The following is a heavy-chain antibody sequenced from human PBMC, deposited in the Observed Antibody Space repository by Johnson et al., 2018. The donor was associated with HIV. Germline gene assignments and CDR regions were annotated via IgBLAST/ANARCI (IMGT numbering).Heavy chain of an antibody. Sequence: QVQLVESGGGVVQPGRSLRLSCAASGFTFSSYGMHWVRQAPGKGLEWVAVIWYDGSNKYYADSVKGRFTISRDNSKNTLYLQMNSLRAEDTAVYYCARDLMGPIVVDPYAFDIWGQGTMVTVSS. D-gene: IGHD2-2*01. CDR1: GFTFSSYG. CDR2: IWYDGSNK. V-gene: IGHV3-33*01. CDR3: ARDLMGPIVVDPYAFDI. J-gene: IGHJ3*02.